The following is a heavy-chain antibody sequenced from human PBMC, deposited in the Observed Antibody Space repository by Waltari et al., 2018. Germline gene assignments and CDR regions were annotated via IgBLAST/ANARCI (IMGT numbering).Heavy chain of an antibody. V-gene: IGHV3-7*01. CDR1: GFPFSSYW. CDR3: ARERAAAFDI. CDR2: IKQDGSEK. D-gene: IGHD2-15*01. J-gene: IGHJ3*02. Sequence: EVQLVESGGGLVQPGGSLRLSCAASGFPFSSYWMTGVRQAPGKGLEWVANIKQDGSEKYYVDSVKGRFTISRDNAKNSLYLQMNSLRAEDTAVYYCARERAAAFDIWGQGTMVTVSS.